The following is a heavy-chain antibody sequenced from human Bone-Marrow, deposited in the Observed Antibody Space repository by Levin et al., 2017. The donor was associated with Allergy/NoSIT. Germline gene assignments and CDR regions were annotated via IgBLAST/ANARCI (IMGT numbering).Heavy chain of an antibody. Sequence: SGESLKISCVASGFTFSSYGMHWVRQAPGKGLEWVAAISYDGSDHSYADAVRGRFSISRDNSKNTHFLQMNSLTVEDTAVYYCVAEYYDTSGFDFWGQGTLVSVSS. CDR2: ISYDGSDH. CDR3: VAEYYDTSGFDF. J-gene: IGHJ4*02. V-gene: IGHV3-30*03. CDR1: GFTFSSYG. D-gene: IGHD3-22*01.